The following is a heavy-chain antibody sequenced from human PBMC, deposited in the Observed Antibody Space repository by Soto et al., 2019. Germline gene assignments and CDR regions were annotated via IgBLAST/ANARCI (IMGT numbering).Heavy chain of an antibody. CDR1: GASLSGDY. V-gene: IGHV4-59*01. CDR3: ARSLSSAWAHFDF. D-gene: IGHD3-22*01. CDR2: VYYSGSS. Sequence: SETLSLTCTVSGASLSGDYWSWIRQPPGKGLEWIGYVYYSGSSNYNPPFKSRLTMSVDTSKNQFSLRLASVTAADTAVYYCARSLSSAWAHFDFWGQGTMVTVYS. J-gene: IGHJ4*02.